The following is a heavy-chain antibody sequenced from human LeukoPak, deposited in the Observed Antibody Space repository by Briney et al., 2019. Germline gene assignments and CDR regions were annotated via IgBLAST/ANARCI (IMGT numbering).Heavy chain of an antibody. J-gene: IGHJ4*02. CDR1: GFTFSSYA. D-gene: IGHD1-26*01. V-gene: IGHV3-23*01. Sequence: GGSLRLSCAASGFTFSSYAMSWVRQAPGKGLEWVSAIRGSGGSTYYADSVKGRFTISRDNSKNTLYLQMNSLRAEDTAVYYCAKVARSGSYYYYFDYWGQGTLVTVSS. CDR2: IRGSGGST. CDR3: AKVARSGSYYYYFDY.